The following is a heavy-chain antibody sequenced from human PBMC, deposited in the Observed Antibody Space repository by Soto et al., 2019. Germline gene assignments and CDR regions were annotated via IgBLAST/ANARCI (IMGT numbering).Heavy chain of an antibody. D-gene: IGHD3-3*01. CDR3: ASDLPPPTKQYDFWSGYYLFDY. V-gene: IGHV3-7*01. J-gene: IGHJ4*02. CDR1: GFTFSSYW. CDR2: INPDGSEK. Sequence: GGSLRLSCAASGFTFSSYWMNWVRQAPGKGLEWVADINPDGSEKYYVDSVKGRFTISRDNAKNSLYLQMNSLRAEDTAVYYCASDLPPPTKQYDFWSGYYLFDYWGQGTLVTVSS.